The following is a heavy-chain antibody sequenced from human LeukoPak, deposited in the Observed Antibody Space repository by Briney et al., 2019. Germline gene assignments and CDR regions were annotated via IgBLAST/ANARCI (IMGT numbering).Heavy chain of an antibody. CDR3: AKSSGGYRGVFDY. CDR1: GLTFSSYW. CDR2: INSDGSST. D-gene: IGHD2-15*01. J-gene: IGHJ4*02. V-gene: IGHV3-74*01. Sequence: GGSLRLSCAASGLTFSSYWMHWVRQAPGKGLVWVSRINSDGSSTSYADSVKGRFTISRDNAKNTLYLQMNSLRAEDTAVYYCAKSSGGYRGVFDYWGQGTLVTVSS.